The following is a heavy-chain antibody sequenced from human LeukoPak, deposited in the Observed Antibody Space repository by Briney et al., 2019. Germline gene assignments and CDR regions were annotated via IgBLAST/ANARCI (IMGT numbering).Heavy chain of an antibody. CDR2: IWYDGSNK. CDR1: GFTFSSYG. J-gene: IGHJ4*02. V-gene: IGHV3-33*01. CDR3: ARDLAVAGDSFDY. Sequence: PGGSLRLSCAASGFTFSSYGMHWVRQAPGKGLEWVAVIWYDGSNKYYADSVKGRFTISRDNSKNTLYLQMNSLRAEDTAEYYCARDLAVAGDSFDYWGQGTLVTVSS. D-gene: IGHD6-19*01.